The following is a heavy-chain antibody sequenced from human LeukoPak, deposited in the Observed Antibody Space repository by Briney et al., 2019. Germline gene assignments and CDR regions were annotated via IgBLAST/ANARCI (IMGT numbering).Heavy chain of an antibody. CDR3: ASIDYSKYYYGMDV. D-gene: IGHD4-11*01. V-gene: IGHV3-7*01. J-gene: IGHJ6*02. CDR1: GFTFSSYW. Sequence: PGGSLRLSCAASGFTFSSYWMSWVRQAPGKGLEWVANIKQDGSEKYYVDSVKGRFTISRDNAKNSLYLQMNSLRAEDTAVYYCASIDYSKYYYGMDVWGQGTTVTVSS. CDR2: IKQDGSEK.